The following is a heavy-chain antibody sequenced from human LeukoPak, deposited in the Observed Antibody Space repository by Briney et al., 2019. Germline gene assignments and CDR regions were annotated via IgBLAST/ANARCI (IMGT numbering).Heavy chain of an antibody. CDR1: GYSISRDYY. Sequence: SETLSLTCTVSGYSISRDYYWGWIRQPPGEGLEWIGSIYHSGDNHYSPSLRSRVTISVDTSKNQFSLKLSSVTAADTAVYYCAREGGGTMSFDYWGQGTLVTVSS. CDR2: IYHSGDN. CDR3: AREGGGTMSFDY. D-gene: IGHD3-22*01. J-gene: IGHJ4*02. V-gene: IGHV4-38-2*02.